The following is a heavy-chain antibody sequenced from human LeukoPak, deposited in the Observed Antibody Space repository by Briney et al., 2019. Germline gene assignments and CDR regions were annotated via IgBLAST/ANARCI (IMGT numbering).Heavy chain of an antibody. CDR3: AKYLSRAFDS. D-gene: IGHD2/OR15-2a*01. J-gene: IGHJ4*02. CDR1: GFTLRSYW. V-gene: IGHV3-7*01. Sequence: GGSLRLSCAASGFTLRSYWMSWVRQAPGKGLEWLGHINQEASRTDHADSVKGRFTISSDNSRNLLYLHMSSLRAEDTAVYYCAKYLSRAFDSWGQGILVSVSS. CDR2: INQEASRT.